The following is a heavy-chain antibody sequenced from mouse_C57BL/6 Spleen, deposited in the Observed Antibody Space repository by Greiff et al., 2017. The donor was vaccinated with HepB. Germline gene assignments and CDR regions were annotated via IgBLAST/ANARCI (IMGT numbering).Heavy chain of an antibody. CDR2: IHPNSGST. J-gene: IGHJ2*01. Sequence: VQLQQPGAELVKPGASVKLSCKASGYTFTSYWMHWVKQRPGQGLEWIGMIHPNSGSTNYNEKFKSKATLTVDKSSSTAYMQLSSLTSEDSAVYYCEVTPRGLYDYWGQGTTLTVSS. V-gene: IGHV1-64*01. CDR3: EVTPRGLYDY. CDR1: GYTFTSYW. D-gene: IGHD2-2*01.